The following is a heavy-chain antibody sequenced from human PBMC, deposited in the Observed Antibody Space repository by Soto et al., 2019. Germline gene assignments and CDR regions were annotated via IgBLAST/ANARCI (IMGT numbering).Heavy chain of an antibody. CDR1: GGSVSSGSYY. D-gene: IGHD2-2*01. V-gene: IGHV4-61*01. J-gene: IGHJ6*02. CDR2: IFYSGST. CDR3: ARDSSTSQNINYYYGMDV. Sequence: QVQLQESGPGLVKPSETLSLTCTVSGGSVSSGSYYWAWIRQPPGKGLEWIGYIFYSGSTNYNPSLKSRVTISIDTSKNQFSLRLSSVTAADSAVYYCARDSSTSQNINYYYGMDVWGQGTTVTVS.